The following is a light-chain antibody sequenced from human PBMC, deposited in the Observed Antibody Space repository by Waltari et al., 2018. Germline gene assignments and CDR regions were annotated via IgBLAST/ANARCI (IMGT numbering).Light chain of an antibody. V-gene: IGKV1-5*03. CDR1: QSINSW. CDR3: QQYNSYWT. Sequence: DIQMTQSPSTLSASVGDRVTITCRASQSINSWLAWYQQKPGKAPKLLIYKASSLESGVPSWFSGSGSGTEFTLTISSLQPDDFATYYCQQYNSYWTFGQGTKVEIK. CDR2: KAS. J-gene: IGKJ1*01.